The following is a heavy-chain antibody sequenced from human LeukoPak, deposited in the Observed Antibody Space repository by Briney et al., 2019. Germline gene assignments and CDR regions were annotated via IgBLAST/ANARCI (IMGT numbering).Heavy chain of an antibody. CDR2: IYYSGST. CDR3: ARVSYDSSGYYYGVLDY. CDR1: GGSISSYY. V-gene: IGHV4-59*01. J-gene: IGHJ4*02. Sequence: SETLSLTCTVSGGSISSYYWSWIRQPPGKGLEWIGYIYYSGSTNYNPSLKSRVTISVDTSKNQFSLKLSSVTAADTAVYYCARVSYDSSGYYYGVLDYWGQGTLVTVSS. D-gene: IGHD3-22*01.